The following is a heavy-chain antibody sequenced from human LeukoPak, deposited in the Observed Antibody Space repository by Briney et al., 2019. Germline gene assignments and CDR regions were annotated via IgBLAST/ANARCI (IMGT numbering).Heavy chain of an antibody. J-gene: IGHJ4*02. CDR1: GFTFSHYW. D-gene: IGHD1-1*01. CDR2: IHGDGSSP. V-gene: IGHV3-74*01. Sequence: PGGSLRLSCAVSGFTFSHYWMHWVRQVPGKGLVWVSRIHGDGSSPIYADPVKGRFTISRDNAKNTLYLQMNSLGVEDGGIYYCARDGSLPDYWGQGTLVTVSS. CDR3: ARDGSLPDY.